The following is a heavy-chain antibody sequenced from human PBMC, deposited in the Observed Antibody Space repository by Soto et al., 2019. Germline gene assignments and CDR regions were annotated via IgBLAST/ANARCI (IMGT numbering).Heavy chain of an antibody. V-gene: IGHV3-33*01. CDR1: GFTFSSYG. Sequence: GGSLRLSCAASGFTFSSYGMHWVRQAPGKGLEWVAVIWYDGSNKYYADSVKGRFTISRDNSKNTLYLQMNSLRAEDTAVYYCARDGSSGSYFPLEYWGQGTLVTVSS. CDR2: IWYDGSNK. J-gene: IGHJ4*02. D-gene: IGHD1-26*01. CDR3: ARDGSSGSYFPLEY.